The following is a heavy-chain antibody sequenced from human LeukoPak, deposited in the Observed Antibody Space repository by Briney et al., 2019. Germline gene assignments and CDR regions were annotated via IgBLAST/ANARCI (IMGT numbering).Heavy chain of an antibody. V-gene: IGHV1-69*13. Sequence: SVKVSCKASGGTFSSYAISWVRQAPGQGLEWMGGIIPIFGTANYAQKFQGRVTITADESTSTAYMELSSLRSEDTAVYYCAKDGRYCSSNTCYQYFDSWGQGALVTVSS. CDR1: GGTFSSYA. J-gene: IGHJ4*02. CDR2: IIPIFGTA. CDR3: AKDGRYCSSNTCYQYFDS. D-gene: IGHD2-2*01.